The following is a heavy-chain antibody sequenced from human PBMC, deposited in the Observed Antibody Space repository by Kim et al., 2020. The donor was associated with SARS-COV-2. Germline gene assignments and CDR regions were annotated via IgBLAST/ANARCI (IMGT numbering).Heavy chain of an antibody. CDR3: ALWELPPGYYYGMDV. J-gene: IGHJ6*02. CDR2: ISAYNGNT. CDR1: GYTFTSYG. V-gene: IGHV1-18*01. Sequence: ASVKVSCKASGYTFTSYGISWVRQAPGQGLEWMGWISAYNGNTNYAQKLQGRVTMTTDTSTSTAYMELRSLRSDDTAVYYCALWELPPGYYYGMDVWGQGTTVTVSS. D-gene: IGHD1-26*01.